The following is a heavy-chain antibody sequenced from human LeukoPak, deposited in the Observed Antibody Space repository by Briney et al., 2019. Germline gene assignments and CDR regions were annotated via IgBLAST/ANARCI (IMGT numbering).Heavy chain of an antibody. J-gene: IGHJ6*02. V-gene: IGHV1-2*02. CDR2: INPNSGGT. D-gene: IGHD7-27*01. CDR1: GYTFTGYY. Sequence: ASMKVPCKASGYTFTGYYMHWVRQAPGQGLEWMGWINPNSGGTNYAQKFQGRVTMTRDTSISTAYMELSRLRSDDTAVYYCARAGDYYSYGMDVWGQGTTVTVSS. CDR3: ARAGDYYSYGMDV.